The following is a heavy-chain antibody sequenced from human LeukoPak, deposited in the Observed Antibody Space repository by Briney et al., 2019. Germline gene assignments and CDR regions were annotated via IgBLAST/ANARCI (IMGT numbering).Heavy chain of an antibody. V-gene: IGHV6-1*01. J-gene: IGHJ6*03. D-gene: IGHD7-27*01. Sequence: SQTLSLTCAISGDSFSSNSAAWNWIRQSPSRGLEWLGRTYYRSKWYNDYAVSVKSRITINPDTSKNQFSLQLNSVTPEDTAVYYCARDGAGNWGRYYYYMDVWGKGTTVTVSS. CDR1: GDSFSSNSAA. CDR2: TYYRSKWYN. CDR3: ARDGAGNWGRYYYYMDV.